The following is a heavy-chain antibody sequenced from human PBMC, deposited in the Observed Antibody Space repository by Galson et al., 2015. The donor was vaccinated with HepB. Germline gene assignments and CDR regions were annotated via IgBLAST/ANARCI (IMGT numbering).Heavy chain of an antibody. Sequence: SVKVSCKASGDSFSSYAINWVRQAPGQGLEWMGGIIPMFDATKYAQRFQGRVTVTADKSTNTAYMELSSLRSEDTAVYYCAGEYYYDSTRYYRPTDYWGQGTLVIVSP. CDR3: AGEYYYDSTRYYRPTDY. J-gene: IGHJ4*02. V-gene: IGHV1-69*06. CDR1: GDSFSSYA. D-gene: IGHD3-22*01. CDR2: IIPMFDAT.